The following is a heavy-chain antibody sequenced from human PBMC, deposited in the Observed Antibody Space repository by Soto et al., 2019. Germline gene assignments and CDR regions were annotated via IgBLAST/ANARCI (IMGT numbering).Heavy chain of an antibody. CDR2: IIPVFGRP. D-gene: IGHD5-12*01. CDR1: GGSFSSFG. J-gene: IGHJ1*01. V-gene: IGHV1-69*13. CDR3: ARGASGYDF. Sequence: ASVKVSCKASGGSFSSFGISWVRQAPGQGLEWMGGIIPVFGRPNYAQRFRGRLTITADESTNTSYMELIDLTSEDTAVYYCARGASGYDFWGQGTQVTVSS.